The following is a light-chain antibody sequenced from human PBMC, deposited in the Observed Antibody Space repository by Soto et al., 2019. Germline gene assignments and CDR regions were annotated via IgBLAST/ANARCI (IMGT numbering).Light chain of an antibody. CDR2: GAF. V-gene: IGKV3-20*01. CDR1: QLVPSDY. Sequence: DIVLTQSPGTLSLSPGERVTLSCRASQLVPSDYLAWYHQEPGQAPRLLIYGAFNRATGIPDRFSGSGSGTDFTLSISRLEPGDFGVYFCHQYGKSPRTFGQGTKVDIK. J-gene: IGKJ1*01. CDR3: HQYGKSPRT.